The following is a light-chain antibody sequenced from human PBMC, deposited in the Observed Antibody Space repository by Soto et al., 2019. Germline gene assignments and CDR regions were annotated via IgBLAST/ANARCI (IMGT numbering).Light chain of an antibody. Sequence: DIVMTQSPLSLPVTPGEPASISCRSSQSLLRNGKKYLDWYLQKPGQSPHLLIYLGSNRASGVPYRFSGSGSGTDFTLKISRVEAEDVGVYYCMQALQTPITFGQGTRLDIK. J-gene: IGKJ5*01. CDR3: MQALQTPIT. CDR1: QSLLRNGKKY. V-gene: IGKV2-28*01. CDR2: LGS.